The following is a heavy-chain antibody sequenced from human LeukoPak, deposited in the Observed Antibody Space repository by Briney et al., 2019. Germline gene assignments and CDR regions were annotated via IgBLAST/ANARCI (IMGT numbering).Heavy chain of an antibody. CDR1: GFTFSSYE. V-gene: IGHV3-48*03. CDR2: ISSSGSTI. Sequence: GGSLRLSCAASGFTFSSYEMNWVRQAPGKGLEWVSYISSSGSTIYYADSVKGRFTISRDNAKNSLYLQMNSLRAEDTAVYYCARDGSVYGDDYWGREPWSPSPQ. CDR3: ARDGSVYGDDY. J-gene: IGHJ4*02. D-gene: IGHD4-17*01.